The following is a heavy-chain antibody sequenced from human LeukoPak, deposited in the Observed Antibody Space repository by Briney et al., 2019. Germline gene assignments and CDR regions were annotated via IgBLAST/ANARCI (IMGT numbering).Heavy chain of an antibody. D-gene: IGHD3-3*01. CDR1: GGSFSGYY. J-gene: IGHJ4*02. CDR2: INHSGST. CDR3: ARGEAIFGVVPADY. V-gene: IGHV4-34*01. Sequence: SETLSLTCAVYGGSFSGYYWSWIRQPPGKGLEWIGEINHSGSTNYNPSLKSRVTISVDTPKNQFSLKLSSVTAADTAVYYCARGEAIFGVVPADYWGQGTLVTVSS.